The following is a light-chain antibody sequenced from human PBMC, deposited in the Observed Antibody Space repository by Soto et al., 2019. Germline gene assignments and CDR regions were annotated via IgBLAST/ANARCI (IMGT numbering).Light chain of an antibody. J-gene: IGLJ7*01. CDR3: AAWDDSLSGAV. CDR2: RNN. CDR1: SSNIGSNY. Sequence: QAVVTQQPSASGTPGQRVTISCSGSSSNIGSNYVYWYQQLPGTAPKLLIYRNNQRPSGVPDRFSGSKSGTSASLAISGLRSEDEADYYCAAWDDSLSGAVFGGGTQLTVL. V-gene: IGLV1-47*01.